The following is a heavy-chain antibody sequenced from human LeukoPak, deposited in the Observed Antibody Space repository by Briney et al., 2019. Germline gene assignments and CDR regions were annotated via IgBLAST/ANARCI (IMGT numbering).Heavy chain of an antibody. CDR2: IIPIFGIA. Sequence: SVKVSCKASGGTFSSYAISWVRQAPGPGLEWMGRIIPIFGIANYAQKFQGRVTITADKSTSTAYMELSSLRSEDTAVYYCAVAIYDFWSGYYYGMDVWGQGTTVTVSS. D-gene: IGHD3-3*01. V-gene: IGHV1-69*04. CDR1: GGTFSSYA. J-gene: IGHJ6*02. CDR3: AVAIYDFWSGYYYGMDV.